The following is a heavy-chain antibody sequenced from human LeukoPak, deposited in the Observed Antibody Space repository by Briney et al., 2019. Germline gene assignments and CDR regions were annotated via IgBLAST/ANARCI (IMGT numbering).Heavy chain of an antibody. CDR2: ISGSGGST. CDR3: AKCSRGYYYDSSLDY. Sequence: GGSLRLSCAASGFTFSSYAMSWVRQAPGKGLEWVSAISGSGGSTYYADSVKGRFTISRDNSKNTLHLQMNSLRAEDTAVYYCAKCSRGYYYDSSLDYWGQGTLVTVSS. D-gene: IGHD3-22*01. CDR1: GFTFSSYA. V-gene: IGHV3-23*01. J-gene: IGHJ4*02.